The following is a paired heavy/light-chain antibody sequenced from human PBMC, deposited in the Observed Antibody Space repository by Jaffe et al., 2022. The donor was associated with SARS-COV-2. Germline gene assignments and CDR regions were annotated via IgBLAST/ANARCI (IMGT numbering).Light chain of an antibody. Sequence: EIVLTQSPATLSVSPGERATLSCRASQSVSNYLAWYQQKPGQAPRLLVYDASNRATGIPARFSGSGSGTDFTLTISSLESEDFAVYYCQQRSNWPFTFGPGTKVDIK. V-gene: IGKV3-11*01. J-gene: IGKJ3*01. CDR3: QQRSNWPFT. CDR1: QSVSNY. CDR2: DAS.
Heavy chain of an antibody. CDR3: ARLYCSGDTCYP. D-gene: IGHD2-15*01. Sequence: EVQLVESGGGLVQPGGSLRLSCAASGFTFRSYSMNWVRQTPGKGLEFVSYISSSGSTVYYADSVKGRFTISRDNAKNSLYLQMNSLKAEDTAVYYCARLYCSGDTCYPWGQGTLVTVSS. J-gene: IGHJ5*02. V-gene: IGHV3-48*01. CDR2: ISSSGSTV. CDR1: GFTFRSYS.